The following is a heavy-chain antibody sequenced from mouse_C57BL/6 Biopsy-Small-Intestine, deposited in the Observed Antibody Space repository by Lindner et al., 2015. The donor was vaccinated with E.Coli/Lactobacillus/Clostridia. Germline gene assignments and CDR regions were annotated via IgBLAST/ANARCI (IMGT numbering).Heavy chain of an antibody. CDR2: IYPGTGGT. V-gene: IGHV1-54*01. J-gene: IGHJ1*03. CDR1: GYAFTNYL. Sequence: VQLQESGAELVRPGTSVMVPCKTSGYAFTNYLIEWIKQRPGQGLEWIGLIYPGTGGTNYNEKFTGKATLTADKSSSTAYLQLSSLTSEDSAVYFCTRSGRDVWGTGTTVTVSS. CDR3: TRSGRDV. D-gene: IGHD4-1*01.